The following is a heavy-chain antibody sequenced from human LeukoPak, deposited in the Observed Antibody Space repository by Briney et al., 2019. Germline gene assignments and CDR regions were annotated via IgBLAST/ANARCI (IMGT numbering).Heavy chain of an antibody. CDR3: ARVYYDSSGYHDAFDI. Sequence: GGSLRLSCAASGFTFSSYAMHWVRQAPGKGLEWVAVISYDGSNKYYADSVKGRFTISRDNSKNTLYLQMKSLRAEDTAVYYCARVYYDSSGYHDAFDIWGQGTMVTVSS. V-gene: IGHV3-30*04. CDR2: ISYDGSNK. J-gene: IGHJ3*02. CDR1: GFTFSSYA. D-gene: IGHD3-22*01.